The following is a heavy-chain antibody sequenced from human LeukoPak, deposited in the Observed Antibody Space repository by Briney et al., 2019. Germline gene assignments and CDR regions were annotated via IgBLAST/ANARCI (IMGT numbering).Heavy chain of an antibody. CDR3: ARDPGGSQST. CDR2: IRNDESKK. V-gene: IGHV3-30*02. Sequence: GGSLRLSCAASGFTSRSYGMHWVRQAPGKGLEWVAFIRNDESKKYYADSVNGRFTISRDNSKNTLYLQMNSLGAEDTAVYYCARDPGGSQSTWGQGTLVTVSS. D-gene: IGHD1-26*01. J-gene: IGHJ5*02. CDR1: GFTSRSYG.